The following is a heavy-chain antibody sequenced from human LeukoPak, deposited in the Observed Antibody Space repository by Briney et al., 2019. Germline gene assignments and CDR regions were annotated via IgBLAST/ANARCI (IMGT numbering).Heavy chain of an antibody. Sequence: GGSLRLSCAASGFTFSNAWMSWVRQAPGKGLEWVGRIKSKTDGGTTDYAAPVKGRFTISRDDSKNTLYLQMNSLKTEDTAVYYCTTVGLGLRYFYYYYYMDVWGKGTTVTVSS. V-gene: IGHV3-15*01. CDR2: IKSKTDGGTT. J-gene: IGHJ6*03. CDR3: TTVGLGLRYFYYYYYMDV. CDR1: GFTFSNAW. D-gene: IGHD3-9*01.